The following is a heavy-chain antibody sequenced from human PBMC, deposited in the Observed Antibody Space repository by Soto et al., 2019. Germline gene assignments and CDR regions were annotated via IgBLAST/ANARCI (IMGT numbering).Heavy chain of an antibody. J-gene: IGHJ6*02. CDR2: IIPFFGTT. Sequence: QVQLVQSGAEVKKPGSSVKVSCKASGGSFSSYAFSWVRQAPGQGLEWMGGIIPFFGTTNYAQKFQDKVTXTANDSTSTAYMELSSLRSDDTAVYYCAKQSGRYYYNVMDVWGQGTTVTVSS. D-gene: IGHD3-3*01. CDR3: AKQSGRYYYNVMDV. V-gene: IGHV1-69*12. CDR1: GGSFSSYA.